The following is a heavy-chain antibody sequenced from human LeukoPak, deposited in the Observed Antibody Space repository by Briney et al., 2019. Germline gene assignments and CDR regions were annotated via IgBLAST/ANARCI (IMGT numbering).Heavy chain of an antibody. Sequence: GGSLRLSCAASGFTLSDHYMDWVRQAPGKGLEWVARSRNKANSYSTEYAVSVKGRFTISRDDSRNSLYLQMNSLRAEDTAVYYCGRVHGTIDYWGQGTLVTVSS. V-gene: IGHV3-72*01. J-gene: IGHJ4*02. CDR2: SRNKANSYST. CDR1: GFTLSDHY. CDR3: GRVHGTIDY. D-gene: IGHD2-2*01.